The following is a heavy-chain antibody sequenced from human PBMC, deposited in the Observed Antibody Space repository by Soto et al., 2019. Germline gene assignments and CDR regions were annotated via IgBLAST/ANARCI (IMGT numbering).Heavy chain of an antibody. CDR2: IYYSGNT. V-gene: IGHV4-39*01. CDR1: GGSISSSSYY. CDR3: ARLAMVRGVIGDYWYFDL. D-gene: IGHD3-10*01. J-gene: IGHJ2*01. Sequence: PSETLSLTCTVSGGSISSSSYYWGWIRQPPGKGLEWIGNIYYSGNTYYNPSLKSRVTISVDTSKNQFSLKLSSVTAAGTAVYHCARLAMVRGVIGDYWYFDLWGRGTLVTVSS.